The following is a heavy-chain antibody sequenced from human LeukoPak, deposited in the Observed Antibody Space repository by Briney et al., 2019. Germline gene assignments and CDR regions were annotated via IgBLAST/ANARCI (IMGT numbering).Heavy chain of an antibody. V-gene: IGHV3-23*01. J-gene: IGHJ4*02. Sequence: PGGSLRLSCAASGFAFSTYAMNWVRQAPGKGLEWVSAISGSATGTYYADSVKGRFTISRDNSNNTLYLQLNNVRTEDTATYFCAKEQYPGYFDFWGQGTLVTVSS. CDR3: AKEQYPGYFDF. D-gene: IGHD1-14*01. CDR1: GFAFSTYA. CDR2: ISGSATGT.